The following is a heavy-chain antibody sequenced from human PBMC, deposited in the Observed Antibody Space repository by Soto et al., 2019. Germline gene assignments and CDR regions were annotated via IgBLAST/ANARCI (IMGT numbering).Heavy chain of an antibody. CDR3: ARQRTSVVTQACFDV. Sequence: SLTCTVTGDSINSRSYYWGWIRQPPGKGLEWIGSIYYSGRTYNNPSLRSRVSMSIDTSKDQFSLKLKSVTAADTALYFCARQRTSVVTQACFDVWGPGSLVTVSS. CDR2: IYYSGRT. J-gene: IGHJ4*02. D-gene: IGHD2-21*02. V-gene: IGHV4-39*01. CDR1: GDSINSRSYY.